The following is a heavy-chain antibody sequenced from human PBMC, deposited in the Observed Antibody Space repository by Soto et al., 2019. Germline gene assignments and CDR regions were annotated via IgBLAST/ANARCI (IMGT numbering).Heavy chain of an antibody. CDR1: GFIFGNFW. CDR2: IKQDGSEK. V-gene: IGHV3-7*01. J-gene: IGHJ4*02. CDR3: AGATGGATASGKDQFDC. Sequence: EVQLVESGGGLVQPGGSLRLSCAGSGFIFGNFWMPWVRQAPGNGLEWVANIKQDGSEKYYVDYVKGRFTISRDNFKNSLYLQINSLRSEDPAVYYCAGATGGATASGKDQFDCWGQGTLVPVSS. D-gene: IGHD1-26*01.